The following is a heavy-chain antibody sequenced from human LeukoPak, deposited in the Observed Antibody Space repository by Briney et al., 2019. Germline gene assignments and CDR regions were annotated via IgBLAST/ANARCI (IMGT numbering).Heavy chain of an antibody. V-gene: IGHV3-74*01. CDR1: GLTLSGYW. CDR2: INGDASST. Sequence: GGSLRLSCAASGLTLSGYWLHWVRQAPGKGLVWVSRINGDASSTSYADSVKGRFTISRDNAKSTLYLQMNSLRVEDTAVYYCARARGNTYGYFEYWGQGTLVTVSS. CDR3: ARARGNTYGYFEY. J-gene: IGHJ4*02. D-gene: IGHD5-18*01.